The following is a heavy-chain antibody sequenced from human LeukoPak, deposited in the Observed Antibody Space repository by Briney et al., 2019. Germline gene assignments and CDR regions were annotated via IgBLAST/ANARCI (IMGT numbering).Heavy chain of an antibody. CDR2: ISGSGGST. D-gene: IGHD3-9*01. CDR3: AKDKNYDILRDAFDI. Sequence: GGTLRPSCAASGFTFRSYDMSWVRQAPGKGLEWVSAISGSGGSTYYADSVKGRFTISRDNSKNSLYLQMNSLRAEDTALYYCAKDKNYDILRDAFDIWGQGTMVTVSS. CDR1: GFTFRSYD. J-gene: IGHJ3*02. V-gene: IGHV3-23*01.